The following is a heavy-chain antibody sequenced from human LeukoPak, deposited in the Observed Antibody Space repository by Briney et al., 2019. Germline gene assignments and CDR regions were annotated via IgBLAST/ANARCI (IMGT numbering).Heavy chain of an antibody. CDR3: ASGSIAARPFLYYMDV. D-gene: IGHD6-6*01. Sequence: PSETLSLTCTVSGGSISSHYWSWIRQPPGKGLEWIGYIYYSGSTNYNPSLKSRVTISVDTSKNQFSLKLSSVTAADTAVYYCASGSIAARPFLYYMDVWGKGTTVTVSS. V-gene: IGHV4-59*11. J-gene: IGHJ6*03. CDR1: GGSISSHY. CDR2: IYYSGST.